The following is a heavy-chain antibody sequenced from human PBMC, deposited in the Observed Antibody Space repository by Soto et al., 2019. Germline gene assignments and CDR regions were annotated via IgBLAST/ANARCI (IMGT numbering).Heavy chain of an antibody. CDR2: IYYSGST. CDR1: GGSISSYY. CDR3: ARGDYYYYMDV. Sequence: SETLSLTCTVSGGSISSYYWSWIRQPPGKGLEWIGYIYYSGSTNYNPSLKRRVTISVDTSKNQFSLKLSSVTAADTAVYYCARGDYYYYMDVWGKGTTVTVSS. D-gene: IGHD1-26*01. J-gene: IGHJ6*03. V-gene: IGHV4-59*01.